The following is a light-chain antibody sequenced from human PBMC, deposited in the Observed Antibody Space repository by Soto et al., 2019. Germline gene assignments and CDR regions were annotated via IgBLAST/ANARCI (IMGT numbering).Light chain of an antibody. CDR1: QSINNW. CDR3: QKYNDYSWT. CDR2: KAS. V-gene: IGKV1-5*03. Sequence: DIQMTQSPSTLSASVGDRVTITCRASQSINNWLAWYQQKPGKAPNLLIYKASNLESGVTSRFSGSGSGTEFTLTISSLQPDNFETYYCQKYNDYSWTFGQGTKVEIK. J-gene: IGKJ1*01.